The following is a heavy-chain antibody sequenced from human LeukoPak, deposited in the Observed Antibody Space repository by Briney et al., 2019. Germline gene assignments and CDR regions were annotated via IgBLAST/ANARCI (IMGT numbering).Heavy chain of an antibody. CDR3: AKDANYLDSSGYFIPFDY. Sequence: GGSLRLSCSASGFTFSRFAMTWVRHLPGKGLEWVSTISGNGLQTFYADSAKGRFSVSRDNSVNIVYLQMDSLRADDSALYSCAKDANYLDSSGYFIPFDYWGPGTLVTVAS. V-gene: IGHV3-23*01. D-gene: IGHD3-22*01. CDR2: ISGNGLQT. J-gene: IGHJ4*02. CDR1: GFTFSRFA.